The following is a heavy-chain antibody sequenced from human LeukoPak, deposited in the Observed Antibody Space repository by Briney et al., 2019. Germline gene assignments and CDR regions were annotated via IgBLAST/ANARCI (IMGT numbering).Heavy chain of an antibody. CDR3: ARGRIQLWSLDY. D-gene: IGHD5-18*01. CDR1: GYTFTSYY. Sequence: GASVKLSCKASGYTFTSYYMHWVRQAPGRGLEWMGIINPSGGSTSYAQKFQGRVTMTRDTSTSTVYMELSSLRSEDTAVYYCARGRIQLWSLDYWGQGTLVTVSS. V-gene: IGHV1-46*01. J-gene: IGHJ4*02. CDR2: INPSGGST.